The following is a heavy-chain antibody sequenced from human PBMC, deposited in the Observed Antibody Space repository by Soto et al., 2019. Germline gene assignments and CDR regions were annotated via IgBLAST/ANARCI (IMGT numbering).Heavy chain of an antibody. Sequence: PGGSLRLSCAASGFTFSDYYMSWIRQAPGKGLEWVSYISSSGSTIYYADSVKGRFTISRDNAKNSLYLQMNSLRAEDTAVYYCATELMQYYYDSSGYPADWGQGTLVTVSS. CDR3: ATELMQYYYDSSGYPAD. J-gene: IGHJ4*02. CDR2: ISSSGSTI. D-gene: IGHD3-22*01. V-gene: IGHV3-11*01. CDR1: GFTFSDYY.